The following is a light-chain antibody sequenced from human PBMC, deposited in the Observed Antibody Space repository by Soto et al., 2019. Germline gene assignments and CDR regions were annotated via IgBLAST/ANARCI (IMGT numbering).Light chain of an antibody. CDR3: GTWDSSLSKV. V-gene: IGLV1-51*01. CDR2: DNN. Sequence: QSVLTQPPSVSAAPGQKVTISCSGSSSNIGNNYVSWYQQLPGTAPKLLIYDNNKRPSGIPDRFSGSKSGTSATLGITGLQTGGEADYYCGTWDSSLSKVFGGGTKLTVL. CDR1: SSNIGNNY. J-gene: IGLJ2*01.